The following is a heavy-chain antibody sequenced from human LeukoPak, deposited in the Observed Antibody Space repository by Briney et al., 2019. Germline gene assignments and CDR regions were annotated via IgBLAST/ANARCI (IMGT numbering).Heavy chain of an antibody. D-gene: IGHD6-25*01. J-gene: IGHJ5*02. Sequence: ASVKVSCKASGYTFTNYYIHWVRPAPGQRLGWMGRINPNSGGTNYAQKFQGRVTMTGDTSISTAYMELSRLISDDPAVYYCARETLLAAKPFDPWGQGTLVTVSS. V-gene: IGHV1-2*06. CDR3: ARETLLAAKPFDP. CDR1: GYTFTNYY. CDR2: INPNSGGT.